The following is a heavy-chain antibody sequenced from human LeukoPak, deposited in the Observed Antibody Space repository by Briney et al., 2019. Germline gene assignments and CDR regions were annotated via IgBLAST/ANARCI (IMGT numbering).Heavy chain of an antibody. D-gene: IGHD6-13*01. V-gene: IGHV3-33*01. Sequence: GGSLRLSCAASGFTFGHYGMHWVRQAPGKGLEWVAVIWYDGSYKYYADSVKGRFTISRDNSKSTLYLEMDSLRAEDTAVYHCARWGITAAHDALDIWGQGTMVTVSS. CDR3: ARWGITAAHDALDI. CDR2: IWYDGSYK. J-gene: IGHJ3*02. CDR1: GFTFGHYG.